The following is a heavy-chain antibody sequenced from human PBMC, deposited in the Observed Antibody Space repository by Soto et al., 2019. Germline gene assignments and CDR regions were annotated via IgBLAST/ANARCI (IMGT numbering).Heavy chain of an antibody. J-gene: IGHJ6*02. CDR2: TYYRSKWYN. Sequence: SQTLSLTCATSGDSVSSNSAAWNWIRQSPSRGLEWLGRTYYRSKWYNDYAVSVKSRITINPDTSKNQFSLQLNSVTPEDTAVYYCARIAAAGNYYYYGMDVWGQGTTVTVSS. CDR1: GDSVSSNSAA. V-gene: IGHV6-1*01. D-gene: IGHD6-13*01. CDR3: ARIAAAGNYYYYGMDV.